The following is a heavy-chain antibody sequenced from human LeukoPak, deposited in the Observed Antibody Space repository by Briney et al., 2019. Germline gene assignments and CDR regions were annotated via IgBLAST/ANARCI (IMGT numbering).Heavy chain of an antibody. V-gene: IGHV1-8*01. CDR3: ARGHSVDTAMLRDDY. Sequence: GASVKVSCKASGYTFTSYDINWVRQAPGQGLEWMGWMNPNSGNTGYAQKFQGRVTMTRNTPISTAYMELSSLRSEDTAVYYCARGHSVDTAMLRDDYWGQGTLVTVSS. CDR1: GYTFTSYD. CDR2: MNPNSGNT. J-gene: IGHJ4*02. D-gene: IGHD5-18*01.